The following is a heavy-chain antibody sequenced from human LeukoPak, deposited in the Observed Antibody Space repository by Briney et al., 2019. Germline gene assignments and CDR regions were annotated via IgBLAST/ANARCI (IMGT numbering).Heavy chain of an antibody. Sequence: QPGGSLRLSCAASVFNFYSHEMNWARQAPGKGLEWLSYISSSGNIRYFADSVKGGFTINRENAQNSLYLEMTNLRAEDTARYFCARKISGCYCEFIDYWGQGTMVTVSS. D-gene: IGHD1-26*01. V-gene: IGHV3-48*03. J-gene: IGHJ4*02. CDR1: VFNFYSHE. CDR3: ARKISGCYCEFIDY. CDR2: ISSSGNIR.